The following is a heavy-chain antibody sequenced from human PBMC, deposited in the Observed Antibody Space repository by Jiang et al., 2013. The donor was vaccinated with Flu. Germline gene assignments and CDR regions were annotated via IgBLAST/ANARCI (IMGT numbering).Heavy chain of an antibody. J-gene: IGHJ6*03. Sequence: QLVESGGGLVKPGGSLRLSCAASGFTFNNAWMNWVRQAPGKGLEWVGRIKSKTDGGTTDYAAPVKGRFTISRDDSKNTLYLQMNSLKTEDTAVYYCTTWGLLQGVYFYSYVDVWGKGTTVTVSS. V-gene: IGHV3-15*07. CDR3: TTWGLLQGVYFYSYVDV. CDR2: IKSKTDGGTT. CDR1: GFTFNNAW. D-gene: IGHD2-15*01.